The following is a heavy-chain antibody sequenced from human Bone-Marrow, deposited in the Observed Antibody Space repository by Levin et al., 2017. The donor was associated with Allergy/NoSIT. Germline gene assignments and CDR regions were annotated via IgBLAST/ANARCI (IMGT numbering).Heavy chain of an antibody. CDR2: INPSGGST. D-gene: IGHD3-22*01. CDR1: GYTFTSYY. Sequence: ASVKVSCKASGYTFTSYYMHWVRQAPGQGLEWMGIINPSGGSTSYAQKFQGRVTMTRDTSTSTVYMELSSLRSEDTAVYYCARANYDSSGYPLLLFDYWGQGTLVTVSS. CDR3: ARANYDSSGYPLLLFDY. V-gene: IGHV1-46*01. J-gene: IGHJ4*02.